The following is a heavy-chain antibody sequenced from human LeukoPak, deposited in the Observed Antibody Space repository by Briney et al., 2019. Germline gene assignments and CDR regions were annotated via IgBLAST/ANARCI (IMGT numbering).Heavy chain of an antibody. Sequence: GGSLRLSCAASGFIFSSYAMSWVRQAPGKGLEWVSTISGSGGSTYYADSAKGRFTISRDNSKNTVYLQMNILRAEDTAVYYCAKDRSCTNDVCHGDFDYWGQGTLVTVSS. CDR1: GFIFSSYA. D-gene: IGHD2-8*01. V-gene: IGHV3-23*01. CDR3: AKDRSCTNDVCHGDFDY. CDR2: ISGSGGST. J-gene: IGHJ4*02.